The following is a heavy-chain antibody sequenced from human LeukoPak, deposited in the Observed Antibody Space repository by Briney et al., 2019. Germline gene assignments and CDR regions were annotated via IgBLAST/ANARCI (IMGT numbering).Heavy chain of an antibody. D-gene: IGHD4-23*01. CDR2: INQDESDK. Sequence: PGGSLRLSCAASGFTLSSYWMSWVRQAPGKGLEWVADINQDESDKDYVDSVKGRFTISRDNAKNSLHLQMNSLRAEDTAVYYCAGGTTVVEYFQHWGQGTLVTVSS. CDR3: AGGTTVVEYFQH. V-gene: IGHV3-7*01. CDR1: GFTLSSYW. J-gene: IGHJ1*01.